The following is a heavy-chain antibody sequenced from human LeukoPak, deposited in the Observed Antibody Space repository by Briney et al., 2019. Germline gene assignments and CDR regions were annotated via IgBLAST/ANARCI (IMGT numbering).Heavy chain of an antibody. CDR2: INPNSGGT. Sequence: GASVKVSCKASGYTFTGYCMHWVRQAPGQGLEWMGRINPNSGGTNYAQKFQGRVTMTRDTSISTAYMELSRLRSDDTAVYYCARAIIAVAGTGDYWGQGTLVTVSS. V-gene: IGHV1-2*06. D-gene: IGHD6-19*01. CDR3: ARAIIAVAGTGDY. CDR1: GYTFTGYC. J-gene: IGHJ4*02.